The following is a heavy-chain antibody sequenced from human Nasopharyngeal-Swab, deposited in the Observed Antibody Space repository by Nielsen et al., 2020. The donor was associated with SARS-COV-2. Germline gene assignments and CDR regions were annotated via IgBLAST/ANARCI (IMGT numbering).Heavy chain of an antibody. V-gene: IGHV3-9*01. Sequence: GGSLRLSCAASGFTFDDYAMHWVRQAPGKGLEWVSGISWNSGSIGYADSVKGRFTISRDNAKNSLYLQMDSLRAEDTALYYCAKDIRRVRWLQLFDYWGQGTLVTV. CDR3: AKDIRRVRWLQLFDY. CDR2: ISWNSGSI. CDR1: GFTFDDYA. D-gene: IGHD5-24*01. J-gene: IGHJ4*02.